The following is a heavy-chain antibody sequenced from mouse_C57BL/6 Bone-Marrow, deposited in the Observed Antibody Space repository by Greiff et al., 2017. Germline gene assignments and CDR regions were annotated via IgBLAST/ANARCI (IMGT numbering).Heavy chain of an antibody. Sequence: QVQLQQPGAELVKPGASVKMSCKASGYTFTSYWITWVKQRPGQGLEWIGDIYPGSGSTNYNEKFKSKATLTVDTSSCTAYMQLSSLTSEDAAVYYCAGRTAFDALYFWGQGTAVTVTS. CDR3: AGRTAFDALYF. J-gene: IGHJ4*01. CDR2: IYPGSGST. V-gene: IGHV1-55*01. D-gene: IGHD3-3*01. CDR1: GYTFTSYW.